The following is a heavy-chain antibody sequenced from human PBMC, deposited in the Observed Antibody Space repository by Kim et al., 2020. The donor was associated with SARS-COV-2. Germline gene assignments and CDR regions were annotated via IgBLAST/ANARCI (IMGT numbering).Heavy chain of an antibody. V-gene: IGHV1-46*01. CDR3: ARDRSYSGLNWFDP. Sequence: GKKFQGRVTMTRETSTSTVYMELSSLRSEDTAVYYCARDRSYSGLNWFDPWGQGTLVTVSS. D-gene: IGHD1-26*01. J-gene: IGHJ5*02.